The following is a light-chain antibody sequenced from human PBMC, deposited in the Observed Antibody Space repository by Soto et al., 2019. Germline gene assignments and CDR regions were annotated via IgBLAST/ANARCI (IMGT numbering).Light chain of an antibody. V-gene: IGKV2-30*01. CDR1: PSLVYSDGIAY. CDR3: MQATHWPIT. J-gene: IGKJ5*01. CDR2: KVS. Sequence: DVVMTQSPLSLPVPLGPPASISCRSNPSLVYSDGIAYFSWFKQRPGRSPRRXSYKVSNRDSGVPARFRGSGSGTDFALKISRVEADDVGVYYCMQATHWPITFGQGTRLEIK.